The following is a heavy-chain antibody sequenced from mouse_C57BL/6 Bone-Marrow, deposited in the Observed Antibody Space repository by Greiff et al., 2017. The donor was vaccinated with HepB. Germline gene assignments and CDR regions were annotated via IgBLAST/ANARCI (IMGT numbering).Heavy chain of an antibody. D-gene: IGHD1-1*01. CDR3: TGGSSPYWYFDV. J-gene: IGHJ1*03. CDR1: GFNIKDYY. V-gene: IGHV14-1*01. CDR2: IDPEDGDT. Sequence: EVQLQQSGAELVRPGAPVKLSCTASGFNIKDYYMHWVKQRPEQGLEWIGRIDPEDGDTEYAPKFQGKATMTADTSSNTAYLQLSSLTSEDTAVYYCTGGSSPYWYFDVWGTGTTVTVSS.